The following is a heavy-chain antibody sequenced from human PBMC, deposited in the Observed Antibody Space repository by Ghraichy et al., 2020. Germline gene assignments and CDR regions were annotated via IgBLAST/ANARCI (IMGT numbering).Heavy chain of an antibody. Sequence: ASVKVSCKASGYTFNHFGISWVRQAPGQGLEWMGWISAENGNTHFAENLQGRLIMTTDTSTSTAYMELSRLTPDDTAVYYCARDLADLWGAATELYAMDVWGQGTTVTVSS. J-gene: IGHJ6*02. D-gene: IGHD2-8*01. V-gene: IGHV1-18*01. CDR1: GYTFNHFG. CDR2: ISAENGNT. CDR3: ARDLADLWGAATELYAMDV.